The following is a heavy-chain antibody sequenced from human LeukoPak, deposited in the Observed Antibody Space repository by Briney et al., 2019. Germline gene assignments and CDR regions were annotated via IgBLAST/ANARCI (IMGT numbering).Heavy chain of an antibody. CDR3: AGYSSSSPPRY. J-gene: IGHJ4*02. CDR2: INHSGST. D-gene: IGHD6-6*01. CDR1: GGSFSGYY. Sequence: SETLSLTCAVYGGSFSGYYWSWIRQPPGKGLEWIGEINHSGSTNYNPSLKSRVTISVDTSKNQFSLKLSSVTAADTAVYYCAGYSSSSPPRYWGQGTLVTVSS. V-gene: IGHV4-34*01.